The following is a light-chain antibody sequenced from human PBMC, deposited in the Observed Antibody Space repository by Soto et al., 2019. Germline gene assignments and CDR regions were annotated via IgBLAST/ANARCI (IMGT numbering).Light chain of an antibody. CDR1: QSVSSSQ. Sequence: EIVLTQSPGTLSLSQGERATLSCRASQSVSSSQLAWYQQKPGQAPRLLIFGASSRAAGIPDRFSGSGSGTDFTLTISRLEPGDFAVYYCQQYAGSPPWTFGQGTKVDIK. J-gene: IGKJ1*01. V-gene: IGKV3-20*01. CDR3: QQYAGSPPWT. CDR2: GAS.